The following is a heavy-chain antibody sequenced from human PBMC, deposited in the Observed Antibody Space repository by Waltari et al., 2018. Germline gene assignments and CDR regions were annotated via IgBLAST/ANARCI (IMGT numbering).Heavy chain of an antibody. CDR3: TRGEINYSRFDY. CDR2: INGDGSST. J-gene: IGHJ4*02. D-gene: IGHD4-4*01. V-gene: IGHV3-74*01. CDR1: GFTFSNYW. Sequence: EVQLVESGGDLVQPGGSLRLSCAASGFTFSNYWMHWVRQAPGKGLAWVPSINGDGSSTVYANSVAGRFTISRDNAKSTVYLEMSGLRAEDTAVYYCTRGEINYSRFDYWGQGSLVTVSS.